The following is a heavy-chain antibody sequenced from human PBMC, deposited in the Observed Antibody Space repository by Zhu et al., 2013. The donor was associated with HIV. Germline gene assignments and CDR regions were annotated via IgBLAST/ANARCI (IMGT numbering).Heavy chain of an antibody. V-gene: IGHV1-2*02. CDR3: ARDQFIRGWLKGFDY. D-gene: IGHD3-10*01. Sequence: QVQLVQSGAEVKKPGASVKVSCKASGYTFTSYYIHWVRQAPGQGLEWMGWINPNSGATNYAQNFQGRVTMTRDTSISTAYMELSSLTSDDTAVYYCARDQFIRGWLKGFDYWGQGTLVTVSS. CDR2: INPNSGAT. CDR1: GYTFTSYY. J-gene: IGHJ4*02.